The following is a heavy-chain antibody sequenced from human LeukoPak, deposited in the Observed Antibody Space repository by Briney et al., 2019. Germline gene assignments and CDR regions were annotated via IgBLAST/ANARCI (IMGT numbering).Heavy chain of an antibody. J-gene: IGHJ4*02. D-gene: IGHD4-17*01. CDR1: GYSFTSYW. CDR3: AIDYGDYGAY. CDR2: IYPGDSDA. Sequence: GESLKISCKGSGYSFTSYWIGWVRQMPGKGLEWMAIIYPGDSDARYSPSFQGQVTISADKSISTAYLQWRSLKASDTAMYYRAIDYGDYGAYWGQGTLVTVSS. V-gene: IGHV5-51*01.